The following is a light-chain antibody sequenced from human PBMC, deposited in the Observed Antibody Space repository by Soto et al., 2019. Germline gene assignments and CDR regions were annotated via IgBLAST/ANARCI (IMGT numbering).Light chain of an antibody. CDR2: GAS. Sequence: EIVMTQSPATLSVSPGERATLSCRASQSVSSNLAWYQQKPGQAPMLLIYGASTRSTSIPARFSGSGSGTEFTLIISRLQCEDFAVYYCQQYNNWPQTFGQGNKVEIK. J-gene: IGKJ1*01. CDR1: QSVSSN. CDR3: QQYNNWPQT. V-gene: IGKV3-15*01.